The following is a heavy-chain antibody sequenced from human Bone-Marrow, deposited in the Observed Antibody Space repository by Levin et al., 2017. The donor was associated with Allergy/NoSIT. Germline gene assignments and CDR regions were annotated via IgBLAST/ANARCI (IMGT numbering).Heavy chain of an antibody. CDR3: ARDPARGYYDSSGYSGDH. Sequence: GEPLKISCAASGFTFRHYTMNWVRQAPGKGLEWVSCITSSGDSTYYADSVKGRFTISRDNAKNSLYLQLNRLGDEDTAMYYCARDPARGYYDSSGYSGDHWGQGTLVTVSS. CDR1: GFTFRHYT. CDR2: ITSSGDST. J-gene: IGHJ4*02. D-gene: IGHD3-22*01. V-gene: IGHV3-48*02.